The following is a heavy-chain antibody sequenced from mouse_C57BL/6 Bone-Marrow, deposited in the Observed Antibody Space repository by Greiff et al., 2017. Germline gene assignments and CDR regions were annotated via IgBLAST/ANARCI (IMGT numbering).Heavy chain of an antibody. CDR1: GYTFTSYW. Sequence: QVHVKQPGAELVKPGASVKLSCKASGYTFTSYWMHWVKQRPGRGLEWIGRIDPNSGGTKYNEKFKSKATLTVDKPSSTAYMQLSSLTSEDSAVYYCARPVRGDYGAMDYWGQGTSVTVSS. V-gene: IGHV1-72*01. J-gene: IGHJ4*01. CDR2: IDPNSGGT. CDR3: ARPVRGDYGAMDY.